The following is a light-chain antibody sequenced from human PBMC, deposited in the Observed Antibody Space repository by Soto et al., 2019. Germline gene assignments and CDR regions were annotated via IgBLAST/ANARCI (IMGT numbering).Light chain of an antibody. J-gene: IGKJ4*01. CDR3: QQYNQWPLT. CDR2: FAS. V-gene: IGKV3-15*01. Sequence: EIVMTQSPATLSVSPGDKATLSCRASQSVSNNLAWYQQRPGQAPRLLIYFASTSATGIPARFSGSGSGTEFSLTISSLQSEDLALYYCQQYNQWPLTFGGGTKVET. CDR1: QSVSNN.